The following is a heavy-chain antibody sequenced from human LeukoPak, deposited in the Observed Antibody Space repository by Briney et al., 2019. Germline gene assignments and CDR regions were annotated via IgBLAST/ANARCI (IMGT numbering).Heavy chain of an antibody. CDR3: ARHYDSSGYYRPAFDI. Sequence: SETLSLTCTVSGGSISSSRYYWGWIRQPPGKGLEWIGSIYYSGSTYYNPSLKSRVTISVDTSKNQFSLKLSSVTAADTAVYYCARHYDSSGYYRPAFDIWGQGTMVTVSS. CDR1: GGSISSSRYY. V-gene: IGHV4-39*01. J-gene: IGHJ3*02. D-gene: IGHD3-22*01. CDR2: IYYSGST.